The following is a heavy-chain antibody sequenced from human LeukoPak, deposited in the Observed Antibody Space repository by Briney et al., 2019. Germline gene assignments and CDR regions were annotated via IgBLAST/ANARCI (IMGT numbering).Heavy chain of an antibody. CDR1: AYTFSNYG. J-gene: IGHJ4*02. V-gene: IGHV1-18*01. CDR3: ARDLDGSGSYYTDY. Sequence: ASVKVSCKASAYTFSNYGFNWVRQAPGQGLEWMGWISAYNGNTKYAQNLQGRFTMTTDTSTSTAYMELRSLTSDDTAVYYCARDLDGSGSYYTDYWDQGTLVTVSS. CDR2: ISAYNGNT. D-gene: IGHD3-10*01.